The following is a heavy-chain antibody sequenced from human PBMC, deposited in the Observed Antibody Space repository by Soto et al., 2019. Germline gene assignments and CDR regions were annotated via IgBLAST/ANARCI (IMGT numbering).Heavy chain of an antibody. Sequence: EVQLVESGGGLVQPGGSLRLSCAASGFTVSSNYMSWVRQAPGKGLEWVSVVYSGGSTYYADSVKGRFTNSRHNSNNTLYLQMNSLRAEDTAVYYCARDRSGVADHDAFDIWGQGTMVTVSS. D-gene: IGHD5-12*01. V-gene: IGHV3-53*04. CDR1: GFTVSSNY. J-gene: IGHJ3*02. CDR2: VYSGGST. CDR3: ARDRSGVADHDAFDI.